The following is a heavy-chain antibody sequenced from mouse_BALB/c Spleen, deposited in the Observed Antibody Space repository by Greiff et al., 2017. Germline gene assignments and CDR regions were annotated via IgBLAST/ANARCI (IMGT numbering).Heavy chain of an antibody. CDR1: GYTFTSYW. D-gene: IGHD6-1*02. Sequence: VQLQQSGAELAKPGASVKMSCKASGYTFTSYWMHWVKQRPGQGLEWIGYINPSTGYTEYNQKFKDKATLTADKSSSTAYMQLSSLTSEDSAVYYCARETTRTVYYYAMDYWGQGTSVTVSS. CDR2: INPSTGYT. CDR3: ARETTRTVYYYAMDY. J-gene: IGHJ4*01. V-gene: IGHV1-7*01.